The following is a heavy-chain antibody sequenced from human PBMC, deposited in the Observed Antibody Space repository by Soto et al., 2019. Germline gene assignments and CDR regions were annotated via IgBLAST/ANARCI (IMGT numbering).Heavy chain of an antibody. CDR1: GFSFSSSG. J-gene: IGHJ4*02. CDR2: IWYDGNKK. V-gene: IGHV3-33*01. D-gene: IGHD3-10*01. Sequence: QVHLVESGGGVVQPGRSLRLSCAASGFSFSSSGMHWVRQAPGKGLEWVAVIWYDGNKKYYGDSVRGRFTISRDNSKNTLYLEMNSLRAEDTAVYYCARDWIINSWGRGTLVTVSS. CDR3: ARDWIINS.